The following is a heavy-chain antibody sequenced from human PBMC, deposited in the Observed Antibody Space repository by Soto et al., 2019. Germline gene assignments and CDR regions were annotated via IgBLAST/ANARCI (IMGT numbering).Heavy chain of an antibody. CDR1: GGSMKSFF. Sequence: LSLTCTVSGGSMKSFFWSWIRQPPGKGLEWIGYIPNSGGPTYTPSLKSRVTIAIDTSRNQFSLRLTSVTTADTAVYYCAASQMGLISVLGTWGQGIQVTVSS. J-gene: IGHJ4*02. V-gene: IGHV4-59*01. CDR2: IPNSGGP. D-gene: IGHD1-1*01. CDR3: AASQMGLISVLGT.